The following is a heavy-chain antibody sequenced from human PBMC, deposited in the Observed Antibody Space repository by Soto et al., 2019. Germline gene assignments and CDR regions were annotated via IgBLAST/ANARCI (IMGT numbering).Heavy chain of an antibody. CDR1: GGTFSSYA. CDR3: ARAQGGSSSLDIYYYCYYCMDV. J-gene: IGHJ6*02. Sequence: QVQLVQSGAEVQKPGSSVKVSCKAPGGTFSSYAISWVRQAPGQGLEWMGGIIPIFGTAKYAQKFQGRVTITADESTSTGYMELSSLRSEETAVYYCARAQGGSSSLDIYYYCYYCMDVWGQGTTVTVSS. CDR2: IIPIFGTA. D-gene: IGHD2-15*01. V-gene: IGHV1-69*01.